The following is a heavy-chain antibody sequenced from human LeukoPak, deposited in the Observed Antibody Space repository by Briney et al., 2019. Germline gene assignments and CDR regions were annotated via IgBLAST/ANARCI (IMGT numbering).Heavy chain of an antibody. CDR1: GGSFSGYY. J-gene: IGHJ5*02. V-gene: IGHV4-34*01. Sequence: PSETLSLTCAVYGGSFSGYYWSWIRQPPRKGLEWIGEINHSGSTNYNPSLKSRVTISVDTSKNQFSLKLSSVTAADTAVYYCARGITMVRGWSPANWFDPWGQGTLVTVSS. CDR2: INHSGST. CDR3: ARGITMVRGWSPANWFDP. D-gene: IGHD3-10*01.